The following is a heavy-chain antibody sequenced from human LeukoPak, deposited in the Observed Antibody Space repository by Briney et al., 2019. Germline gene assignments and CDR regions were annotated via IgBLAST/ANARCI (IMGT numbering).Heavy chain of an antibody. D-gene: IGHD3-10*01. V-gene: IGHV1-18*01. CDR1: GYTFTSYG. CDR3: ARDFFAYYGSGSYYKGAGVYYYYGMDV. J-gene: IGHJ6*02. CDR2: ISAYNGNK. Sequence: ASVKVSCKASGYTFTSYGISWVRQAPGQGLEGMGWISAYNGNKNYAQKLQGRVTMTTDTSTSTAYMELRSLRSDDTAVYYCARDFFAYYGSGSYYKGAGVYYYYGMDVWGQGTTVTVSS.